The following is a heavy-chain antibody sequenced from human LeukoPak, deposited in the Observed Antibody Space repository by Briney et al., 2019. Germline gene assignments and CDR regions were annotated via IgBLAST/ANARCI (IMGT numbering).Heavy chain of an antibody. Sequence: PGGSLRLSCAASGFTSSNYAMSWVRQGPGKGLEWVSAITGGGSGIYYADSMKSRFTISRDNSKNTLYLQINGLRAEDTAVYYCAKWGDYDVLTGYYVSDYWGQGTLVTVSS. D-gene: IGHD3-9*01. V-gene: IGHV3-23*01. J-gene: IGHJ4*02. CDR2: ITGGGSGI. CDR3: AKWGDYDVLTGYYVSDY. CDR1: GFTSSNYA.